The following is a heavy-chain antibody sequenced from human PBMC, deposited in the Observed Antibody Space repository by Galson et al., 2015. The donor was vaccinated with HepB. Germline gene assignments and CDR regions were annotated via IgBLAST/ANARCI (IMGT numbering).Heavy chain of an antibody. CDR2: IRYDGSNK. Sequence: SLRLSCAASGFTFSSYGMHWVRQAPGKGLEWVAFIRYDGSNKYYADSVKGRFTISRDNSKNTLYLQMNSLRAEDTAVYYCAKDPVRYSSSWFYFDYWGQGTLVTVSS. V-gene: IGHV3-30*02. CDR1: GFTFSSYG. D-gene: IGHD6-13*01. CDR3: AKDPVRYSSSWFYFDY. J-gene: IGHJ4*02.